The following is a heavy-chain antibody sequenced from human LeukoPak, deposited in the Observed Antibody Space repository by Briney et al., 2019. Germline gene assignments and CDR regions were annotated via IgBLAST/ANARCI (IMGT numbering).Heavy chain of an antibody. CDR3: ARESDGAAAGSDH. V-gene: IGHV1-69*04. CDR1: GGTFSSYA. J-gene: IGHJ4*02. D-gene: IGHD6-13*01. CDR2: IIPILGIA. Sequence: SVKVSCKASGGTFSSYAISWVRQAPGQGLEWMGRIIPILGIANYAQKFQGRVTITADKSTSTAYMELSSLRSEDTAVYYCARESDGAAAGSDHWGQGTLVTVSS.